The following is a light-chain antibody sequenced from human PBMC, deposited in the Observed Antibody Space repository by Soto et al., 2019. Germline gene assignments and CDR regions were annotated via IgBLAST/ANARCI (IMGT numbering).Light chain of an antibody. CDR2: SNS. CDR1: SSNIGHNP. CDR3: AAWDDSLTGSWV. J-gene: IGLJ3*02. V-gene: IGLV1-44*01. Sequence: QSVLTQPHSASGTPGQRVTISCSGSSSNIGHNPVNWYQQLPGTAPKLLIYSNSHRPSGVPDRFSGSKSGTSASLAISGLQSEDEADYYCAAWDDSLTGSWVFGGGTKLTVL.